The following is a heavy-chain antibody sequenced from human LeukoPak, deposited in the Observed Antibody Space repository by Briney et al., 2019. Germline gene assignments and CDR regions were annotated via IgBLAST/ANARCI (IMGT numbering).Heavy chain of an antibody. D-gene: IGHD2-2*01. V-gene: IGHV1-69*01. J-gene: IGHJ4*02. CDR3: ASRLYCSNTRCRNFPFAY. Sequence: SVKVSCKASGGTFSSYAINWVRQAPGQGLERMGGIIPIFGTANYAQKFQDRVTITADESTSTAYMELSSLRSEDTAIYYCASRLYCSNTRCRNFPFAYWGQGTLVTVSS. CDR1: GGTFSSYA. CDR2: IIPIFGTA.